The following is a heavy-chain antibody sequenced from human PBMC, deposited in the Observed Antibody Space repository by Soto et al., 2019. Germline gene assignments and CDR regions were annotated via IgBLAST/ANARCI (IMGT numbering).Heavy chain of an antibody. CDR3: ASGYYDSSGYYYVGY. D-gene: IGHD3-22*01. V-gene: IGHV5-51*01. CDR1: GYSFTSYW. J-gene: IGHJ4*02. CDR2: IYPGDSDT. Sequence: LKISCKGSGYSFTSYWIGWVRQMPGKGLEWMGVIYPGDSDTRYSPSFQGQVTISADKSISTAYLQWSSLKASDTAMYYCASGYYDSSGYYYVGYWGQGTLVTVSS.